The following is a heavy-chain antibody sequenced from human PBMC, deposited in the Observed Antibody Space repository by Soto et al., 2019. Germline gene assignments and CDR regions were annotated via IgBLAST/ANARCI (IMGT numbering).Heavy chain of an antibody. V-gene: IGHV1-3*01. CDR2: INAGNGNT. CDR1: GYTFTSYA. Sequence: GASVKVSCKASGYTFTSYAMHWVRQAPGQRLEWMGWINAGNGNTKYSQKFQGRVTITRDTSASTAYKELSSLRSEDTAEYYCARDLYTESSDAFDIWGQGTMVTVSS. J-gene: IGHJ3*02. D-gene: IGHD3-16*01. CDR3: ARDLYTESSDAFDI.